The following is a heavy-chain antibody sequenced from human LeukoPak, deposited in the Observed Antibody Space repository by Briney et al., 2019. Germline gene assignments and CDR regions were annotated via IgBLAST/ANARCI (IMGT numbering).Heavy chain of an antibody. CDR2: ICSSSSTI. CDR3: ARDRYSGYDLLYDY. CDR1: GFTFSRYS. J-gene: IGHJ4*02. D-gene: IGHD5-12*01. V-gene: IGHV3-48*02. Sequence: PGGSLRLSCAASGFTFSRYSMNWVRQAPGKGLEWVSYICSSSSTIYYADSVKGRFTISRDNAKNSLYLQMNSLRDEDTAVYYCARDRYSGYDLLYDYWGQGTLVTVSS.